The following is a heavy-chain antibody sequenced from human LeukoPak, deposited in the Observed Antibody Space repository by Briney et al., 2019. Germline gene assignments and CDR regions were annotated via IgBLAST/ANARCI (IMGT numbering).Heavy chain of an antibody. CDR2: IIGSGGNT. V-gene: IGHV3-23*01. J-gene: IGHJ4*02. CDR1: GFTFSIYA. CDR3: ARGGTYNGFDY. D-gene: IGHD1-14*01. Sequence: GGSLRLSCAASGFTFSIYAMSWVRQAPGKGLDWVSTIIGSGGNTYYAGSVKGRFTISRDNSKNTLYLQMNSLRAEDTAVYYCARGGTYNGFDYWGQGTLVTVSS.